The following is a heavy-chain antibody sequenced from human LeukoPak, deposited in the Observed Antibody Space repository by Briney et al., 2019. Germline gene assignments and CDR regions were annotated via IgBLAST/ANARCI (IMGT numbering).Heavy chain of an antibody. Sequence: GGSLRLSCAASGFTVSSNYMSWVRQAPGKGLEWVSVIYSGGSTYYADSVKGRFTISRDNSKNTLYLQMNSLRAEDTAVYYCARVSSSWTQDYWGQGTLVTVSS. V-gene: IGHV3-66*01. CDR3: ARVSSSWTQDY. CDR1: GFTVSSNY. D-gene: IGHD6-13*01. J-gene: IGHJ4*02. CDR2: IYSGGST.